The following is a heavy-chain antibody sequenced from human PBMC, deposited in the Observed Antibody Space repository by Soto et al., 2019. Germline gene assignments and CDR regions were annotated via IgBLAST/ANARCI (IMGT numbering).Heavy chain of an antibody. V-gene: IGHV3-30*18. J-gene: IGHJ4*02. D-gene: IGHD6-19*01. CDR2: VSKDGSTQ. CDR3: AKEDEGGWYGHFDH. Sequence: QVQLVESGGGVVQPGVSLTLSCAASGFAFSGYGLHWVRQAPGKGLERVAVVSKDGSTQIYADTVKGGFTISRDNSRSTMNLQMNSLRGDDTAVYYSAKEDEGGWYGHFDHWGQGTLVTDSS. CDR1: GFAFSGYG.